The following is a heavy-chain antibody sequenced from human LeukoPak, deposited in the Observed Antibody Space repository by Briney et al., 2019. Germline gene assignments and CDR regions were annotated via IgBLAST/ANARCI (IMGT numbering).Heavy chain of an antibody. CDR3: VKDLGSAITSALALDV. CDR1: GLTLRNFA. Sequence: PGGSLRLSCAATGLTLRNFAMSWVRQAPGKGLEWVSSITISGDNTHYADSVKGRFTISRDNSKNTVYLQMNSLRAEDTAVYYCVKDLGSAITSALALDVWGQGTTVTVSS. D-gene: IGHD2-15*01. CDR2: ITISGDNT. V-gene: IGHV3-23*01. J-gene: IGHJ6*02.